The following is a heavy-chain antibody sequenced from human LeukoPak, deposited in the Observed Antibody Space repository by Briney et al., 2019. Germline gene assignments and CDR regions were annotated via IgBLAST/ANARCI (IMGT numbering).Heavy chain of an antibody. Sequence: GRSLRLSCAASGFTFSSYGMHWVRQAPGKGLEWVAVIWYDGSNKYYADSVKGRFTISRDNSKNTLYLQMNSLRAEDTAAYYCATSIVVVPAAIGRHWGQGTLVTVSS. CDR3: ATSIVVVPAAIGRH. CDR2: IWYDGSNK. D-gene: IGHD2-2*02. V-gene: IGHV3-33*01. CDR1: GFTFSSYG. J-gene: IGHJ4*02.